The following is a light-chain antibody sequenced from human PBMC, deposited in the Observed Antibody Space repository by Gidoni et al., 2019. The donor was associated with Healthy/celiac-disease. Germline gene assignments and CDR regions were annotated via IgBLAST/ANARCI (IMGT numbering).Light chain of an antibody. Sequence: QSALTQPPSASGPPGQSVTISCTGTSSDVGGYNDVSWYQQHPGKAPNLMIYEASKRPPGVPDRFSGSKSGNTASLTVSGLQAEDEADYYCSSYAGSNNLVFGGGTKLTVL. CDR3: SSYAGSNNLV. V-gene: IGLV2-8*01. CDR1: SSDVGGYND. J-gene: IGLJ2*01. CDR2: EAS.